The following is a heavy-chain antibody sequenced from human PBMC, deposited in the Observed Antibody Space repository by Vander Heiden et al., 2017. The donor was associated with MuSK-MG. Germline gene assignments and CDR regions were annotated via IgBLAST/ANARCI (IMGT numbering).Heavy chain of an antibody. J-gene: IGHJ4*02. CDR2: INHSGST. CDR3: ARDDTVTTRTTYYFDY. D-gene: IGHD4-17*01. CDR1: GGSFSGYY. Sequence: QVQLQQWGAGLLKPSETLSLTCAVYGGSFSGYYWSWIRQPPGKGLEWIGEINHSGSTNYNPSLKSRVTISVDTSKNQFSLKLSSVTAADTAVYYCARDDTVTTRTTYYFDYWGQGTLVTVSS. V-gene: IGHV4-34*01.